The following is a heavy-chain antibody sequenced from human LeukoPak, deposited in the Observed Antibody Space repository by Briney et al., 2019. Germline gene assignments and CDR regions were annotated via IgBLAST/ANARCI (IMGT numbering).Heavy chain of an antibody. D-gene: IGHD2-15*01. CDR3: ARGDCSGGSCYLFDY. Sequence: SETLSLTCTVSGGSISSSSYYWGWIRQPPGKGLEWIGSIYYSGSTYYNPSLKSRVTISADTSKNQFSLKLSSVTAADTAVYYCARGDCSGGSCYLFDYWGQGALVTVSS. J-gene: IGHJ4*02. V-gene: IGHV4-39*01. CDR2: IYYSGST. CDR1: GGSISSSSYY.